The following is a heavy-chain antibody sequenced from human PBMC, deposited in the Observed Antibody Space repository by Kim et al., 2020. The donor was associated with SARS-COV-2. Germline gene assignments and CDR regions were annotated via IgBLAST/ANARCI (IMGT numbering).Heavy chain of an antibody. CDR3: AKDMAGIRGMDV. V-gene: IGHV3-30*02. D-gene: IGHD1-20*01. J-gene: IGHJ6*02. Sequence: SSADSVKGRFTISRDNSKNTVYLQMNSLRPEDSGVYYCAKDMAGIRGMDVWGQGTTVTVSS.